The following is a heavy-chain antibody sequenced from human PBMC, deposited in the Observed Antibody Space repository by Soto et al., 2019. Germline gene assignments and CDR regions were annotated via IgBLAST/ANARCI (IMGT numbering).Heavy chain of an antibody. Sequence: QVQLVQSGAEVKKPGASVKVSCKASGYTFTSYGISWVRQAPGQGLEWMGWISAYNGNTNYAQKLQGRVTMTTDTSTSTAYMELRSLRSDDTAVYYCARDITGYSSGWYGGYGMDVWVQGTTVTVSS. V-gene: IGHV1-18*01. CDR1: GYTFTSYG. CDR3: ARDITGYSSGWYGGYGMDV. J-gene: IGHJ6*02. CDR2: ISAYNGNT. D-gene: IGHD6-19*01.